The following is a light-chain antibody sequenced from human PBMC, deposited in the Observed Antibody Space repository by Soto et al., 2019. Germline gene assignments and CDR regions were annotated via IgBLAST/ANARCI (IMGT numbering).Light chain of an antibody. CDR2: SNA. CDR3: QSYDSSLSSYV. J-gene: IGLJ1*01. Sequence: QSVLTQPPSVSGAPGQRVTISCTGSSSNIGTGYDVHWYQQLPGTAPKLLIYSNANRPSGVPDRFSGSKSGTSASLAITGLQAEYEADYNCQSYDSSLSSYVFGTGTKVPVL. V-gene: IGLV1-40*01. CDR1: SSNIGTGYD.